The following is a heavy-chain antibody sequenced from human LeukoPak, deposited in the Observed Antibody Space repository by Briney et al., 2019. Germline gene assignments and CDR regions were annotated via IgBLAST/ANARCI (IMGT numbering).Heavy chain of an antibody. CDR2: ITTYNGDK. V-gene: IGHV1-18*01. J-gene: IGHJ4*02. D-gene: IGHD2-8*01. CDR3: ARDCSNGVCYPRDY. Sequence: ASVKVSCKASGYTLSGYGISWVRQAPGQGLEWVGWITTYNGDKKYSEKFQGRVTMTIDTSTSTYYMELRNLRSDDTALYYCARDCSNGVCYPRDYWGQGTLVTVST. CDR1: GYTLSGYG.